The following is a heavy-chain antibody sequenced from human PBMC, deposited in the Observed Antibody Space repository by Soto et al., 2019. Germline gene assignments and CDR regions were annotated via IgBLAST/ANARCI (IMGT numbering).Heavy chain of an antibody. Sequence: ASVKVSCKASGYTVTNHGFSWVRQATGQGLEWMGWMNHNSGNTGYAQKFQGRVTMTRNTSISTAYVELISLRSEDTAVYYCARGEKIRITIFGVVPAGPYYYYGMDVWGQGTTVTVSS. V-gene: IGHV1-8*02. CDR1: GYTVTNHG. CDR2: MNHNSGNT. CDR3: ARGEKIRITIFGVVPAGPYYYYGMDV. J-gene: IGHJ6*02. D-gene: IGHD3-3*01.